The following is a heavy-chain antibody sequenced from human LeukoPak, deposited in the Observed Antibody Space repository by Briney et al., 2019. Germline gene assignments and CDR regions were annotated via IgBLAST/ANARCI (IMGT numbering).Heavy chain of an antibody. Sequence: GGSLRLSCAASGFTFSSYWMHWVRQAPGKGLVWVSHINNDGSSTTYADSVKGRFTISRDNAKNTLYLQMNSLRAEDTAVYYCAKSPGGSYYVSPFDYWGQGTLVTVSS. CDR1: GFTFSSYW. V-gene: IGHV3-74*01. CDR2: INNDGSST. CDR3: AKSPGGSYYVSPFDY. D-gene: IGHD1-26*01. J-gene: IGHJ4*02.